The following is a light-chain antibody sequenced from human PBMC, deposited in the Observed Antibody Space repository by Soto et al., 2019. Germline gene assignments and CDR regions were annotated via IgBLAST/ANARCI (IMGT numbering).Light chain of an antibody. CDR1: QGIGND. CDR2: AAS. J-gene: IGKJ1*01. CDR3: RQYNSYPKT. Sequence: DIQMTQSPSSLSASVGDRVTITCRASQGIGNDLGWHQQKPGKAPKRLIYAASTLQSGVSSRFSGSGSGTEFTLTISSLQPEYFATYFCRQYNSYPKTFGQGTNVEIK. V-gene: IGKV1-17*01.